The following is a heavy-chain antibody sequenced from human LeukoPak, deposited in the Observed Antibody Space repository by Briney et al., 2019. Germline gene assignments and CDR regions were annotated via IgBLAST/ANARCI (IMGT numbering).Heavy chain of an antibody. CDR2: IWSDGSQQ. Sequence: GGSLRLSCAASGFTVSTNYMSWVRQAQGKGLEWVAVIWSDGSQQHYADSVKGRFTISRDNSKNTLYLQMNSLRAEDTAVYYCARSGSGYQDFDYWGQGTLVTVSS. CDR3: ARSGSGYQDFDY. CDR1: GFTVSTNY. V-gene: IGHV3-33*08. D-gene: IGHD3-22*01. J-gene: IGHJ4*02.